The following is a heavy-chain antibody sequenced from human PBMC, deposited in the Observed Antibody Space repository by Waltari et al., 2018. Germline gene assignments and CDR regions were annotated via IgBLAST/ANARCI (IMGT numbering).Heavy chain of an antibody. CDR3: ASRGYYDSSGYYYVAFDI. J-gene: IGHJ3*02. V-gene: IGHV4-59*01. D-gene: IGHD3-22*01. Sequence: QVQLQESGPGLVKPSETLSLTCTVAGGSISSYYWSWIRQPPGKGLEWIGYIYYSGSTNYNPSLKSRVTISVDTSKNQFSLKLSSVTAADTAVYYCASRGYYDSSGYYYVAFDIWGQGTMVTVSS. CDR1: GGSISSYY. CDR2: IYYSGST.